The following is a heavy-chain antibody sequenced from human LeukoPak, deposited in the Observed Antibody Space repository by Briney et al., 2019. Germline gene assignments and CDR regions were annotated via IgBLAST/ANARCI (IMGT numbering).Heavy chain of an antibody. CDR2: TSGSGGST. CDR1: LGTSRTCA. J-gene: IGHJ6*01. D-gene: IGHD3-16*02. CDR3: AKGAVNVMDG. V-gene: IGHV3-23*01. Sequence: GGSLRLSCASSLGTSRTCAMSWVRQAPGKGLEWVSATSGSGGSTYYADSVKGRFTISRYNSKNTLFLQMNSLRGEDTALYYCAKGAVNVMDGCGQGTTVTVSS.